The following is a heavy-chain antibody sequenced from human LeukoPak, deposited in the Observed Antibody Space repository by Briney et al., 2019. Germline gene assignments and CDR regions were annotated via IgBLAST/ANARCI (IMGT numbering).Heavy chain of an antibody. CDR3: ARQPQDSGSLGAGYFDY. J-gene: IGHJ4*02. CDR1: GGSISSSSYY. D-gene: IGHD6-13*01. CDR2: IYYSEST. V-gene: IGHV4-61*01. Sequence: SETLSLTCTVSGGSISSSSYYWSWIRQPPGKGLEWIGYIYYSESTNYNPSLKSRVTISVDTSKNQFSLKLSSVTAADTAVYYCARQPQDSGSLGAGYFDYWGQGTLVTVSS.